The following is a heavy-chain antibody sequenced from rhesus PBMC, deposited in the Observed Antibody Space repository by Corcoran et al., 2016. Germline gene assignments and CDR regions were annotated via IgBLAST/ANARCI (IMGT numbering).Heavy chain of an antibody. V-gene: IGHV4-122*02. D-gene: IGHD6-31*01. CDR2: VSYSGST. CDR3: ASIAAAAH. Sequence: QLQLQESGPGLVKPSETLSLTCAVSGYSISSGYGWSWIRQPPGKGLEWIGYVSYSGSTSYNPSLKSRVTISRDTSKNQFSLKLRSVTAADTAVYYGASIAAAAHWGQGVLVTVSS. CDR1: GYSISSGYG. J-gene: IGHJ4*01.